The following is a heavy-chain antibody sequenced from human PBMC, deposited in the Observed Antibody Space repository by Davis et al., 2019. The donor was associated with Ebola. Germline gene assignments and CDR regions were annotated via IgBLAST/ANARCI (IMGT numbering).Heavy chain of an antibody. V-gene: IGHV3-9*01. CDR2: ISWNSGYI. J-gene: IGHJ4*02. CDR1: GFIFDDYA. D-gene: IGHD1-20*01. CDR3: AVQVARYNWNDPYFDY. Sequence: SLKISCAASGFIFDDYAMHWVRQAPGKGLEWVSGISWNSGYIGYADSVKGRFTISRDNAKNSLYLQMNSLRAEDTALYYCAVQVARYNWNDPYFDYWGQGTLVTVSS.